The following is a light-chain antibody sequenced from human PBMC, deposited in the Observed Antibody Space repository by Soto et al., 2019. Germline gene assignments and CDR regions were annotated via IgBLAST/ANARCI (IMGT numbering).Light chain of an antibody. CDR2: GNN. J-gene: IGLJ2*01. CDR3: ATWDVSLCDVL. V-gene: IGLV1-51*01. Sequence: QSVLTQPPSVSAAPGQKVTLSCSGISSNIANNFVSWYQQLPGTAPKLLIYGNNKRPSGIPDRFSGSKSGTSATLGLTGLQTGDEADYYSATWDVSLCDVLFGGGTKRTVL. CDR1: SSNIANNF.